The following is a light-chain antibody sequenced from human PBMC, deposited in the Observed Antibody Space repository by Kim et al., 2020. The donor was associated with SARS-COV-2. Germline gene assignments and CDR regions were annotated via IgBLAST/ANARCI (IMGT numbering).Light chain of an antibody. V-gene: IGLV3-21*04. CDR1: NIGSKS. Sequence: APGQTDRITCGGNNIGSKSVHWYQQKPGQAPVLVIYYDSDRPSGIPERFSGSNSVNTATLTISRVEAGDEADYYCQVWDSSSDHVVFGGGTQLTVL. CDR3: QVWDSSSDHVV. CDR2: YDS. J-gene: IGLJ2*01.